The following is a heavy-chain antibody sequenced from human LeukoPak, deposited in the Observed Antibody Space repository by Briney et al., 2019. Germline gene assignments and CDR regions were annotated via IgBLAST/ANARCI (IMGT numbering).Heavy chain of an antibody. Sequence: GASVKVSCKASGYTFTMYAIHWVRQAPGQRLEWMGWINTNTGNPTYAQGFTGRFVFSLDTSVSTAYLQISSLKAEDTAVYYCARTVDTAMDHAFDIWGQGTMVTVSS. CDR1: GYTFTMYA. J-gene: IGHJ3*02. V-gene: IGHV7-4-1*02. CDR3: ARTVDTAMDHAFDI. D-gene: IGHD5-18*01. CDR2: INTNTGNP.